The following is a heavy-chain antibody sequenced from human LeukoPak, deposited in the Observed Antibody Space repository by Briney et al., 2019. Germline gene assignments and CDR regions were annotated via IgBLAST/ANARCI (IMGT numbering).Heavy chain of an antibody. V-gene: IGHV4-59*01. J-gene: IGHJ4*02. CDR3: ARPPSFGTIFGWPY. CDR2: IYYSGRT. D-gene: IGHD3-3*01. Sequence: PSETLSLTCTVSGGSSSSYYWSWIRQPPGKGLEWIGYIYYSGRTNYNPSLKSRVTISVDTSKNQFSLKLSSVTAADTAVYYCARPPSFGTIFGWPYWGQGTLVTVSS. CDR1: GGSSSSYY.